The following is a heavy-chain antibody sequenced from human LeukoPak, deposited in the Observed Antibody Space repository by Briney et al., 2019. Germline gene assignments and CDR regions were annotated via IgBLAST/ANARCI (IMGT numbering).Heavy chain of an antibody. CDR1: GFTFTSHW. D-gene: IGHD3-3*01. J-gene: IGHJ4*02. V-gene: IGHV3-74*01. CDR2: INSDGSST. CDR3: ARVYYDFWSGYLSYPTPDY. Sequence: QPGGSLRLSCTASGFTFTSHWMHWVRQVPGKGLVWVSRINSDGSSTSYADSVKGRFTISRDNAKNTLYLQMNSLRAEDTAVYYCARVYYDFWSGYLSYPTPDYWGQGTLVTVSS.